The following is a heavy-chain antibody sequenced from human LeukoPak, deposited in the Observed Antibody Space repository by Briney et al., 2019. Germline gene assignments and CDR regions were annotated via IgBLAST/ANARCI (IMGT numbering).Heavy chain of an antibody. J-gene: IGHJ5*02. Sequence: PSETLSLTCAVYGGSFSGYYWSWIRQPPGKGLEWIGYIYYSGSTYYNPSLKSRVTISVDTSKNQFSLKLSSVTAADTAVYYCASHSGYDTYNWFDPWGQGTLVTVSS. CDR2: IYYSGST. CDR3: ASHSGYDTYNWFDP. CDR1: GGSFSGYY. D-gene: IGHD5-12*01. V-gene: IGHV4-30-4*08.